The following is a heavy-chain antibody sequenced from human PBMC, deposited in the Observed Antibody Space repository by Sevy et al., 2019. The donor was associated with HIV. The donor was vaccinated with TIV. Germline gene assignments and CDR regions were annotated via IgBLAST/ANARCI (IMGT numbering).Heavy chain of an antibody. D-gene: IGHD4-17*01. J-gene: IGHJ6*02. V-gene: IGHV3-30*04. CDR2: ISYDGSNK. CDR3: ARDRTRVTGYYYYYGMDV. Sequence: GGSLRLSCVASGFTFSSYAMHWVRQAPGKGLEWVAVISYDGSNKYYADSVKGRFTISRDNSKNTLYLQMNSLRAEDTAVYYCARDRTRVTGYYYYYGMDVWGQGTTVTVSS. CDR1: GFTFSSYA.